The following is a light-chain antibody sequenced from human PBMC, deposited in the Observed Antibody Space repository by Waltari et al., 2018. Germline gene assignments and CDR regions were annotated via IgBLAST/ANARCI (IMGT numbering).Light chain of an antibody. J-gene: IGLJ2*01. CDR2: DVS. CDR1: SSDVGGYNY. Sequence: QSALTQPASVSGSPGQSITIPCPGTSSDVGGYNYVSWYQQHPGKAPKLLIYDVSNRPSGVSNRFSGSKSGTTASLTISGLQTVDEADYYCSSYTSSSTLVFGGGTKLTVL. CDR3: SSYTSSSTLV. V-gene: IGLV2-14*03.